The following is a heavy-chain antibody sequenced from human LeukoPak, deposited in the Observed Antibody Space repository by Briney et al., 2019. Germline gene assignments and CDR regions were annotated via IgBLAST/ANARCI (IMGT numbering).Heavy chain of an antibody. V-gene: IGHV4-34*01. CDR3: ARKVRGVVWFDP. CDR2: INHSGST. J-gene: IGHJ5*02. Sequence: SETLSLTCAVYGGSFSGYYWSWIRQPPGKGLEWIGEINHSGSTNYNPTLKSRVTISVDTSKNQFSLKLSSVTAADTAVYYCARKVRGVVWFDPWGQGTLVTVSS. D-gene: IGHD3-10*01. CDR1: GGSFSGYY.